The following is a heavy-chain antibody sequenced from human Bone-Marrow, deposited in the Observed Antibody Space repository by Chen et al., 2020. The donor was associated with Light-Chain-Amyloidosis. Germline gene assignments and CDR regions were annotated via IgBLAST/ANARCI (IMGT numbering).Heavy chain of an antibody. Sequence: IGWVRQMPGKGLEWMGVIYPDDSDARYSPSFEGQVTISADKSITTAYLQWRSLKASDTAMYYCAIRRDGYNFDYWGQGTLVTVSS. J-gene: IGHJ4*02. D-gene: IGHD5-12*01. CDR3: AIRRDGYNFDY. V-gene: IGHV5-51*01. CDR2: IYPDDSDA.